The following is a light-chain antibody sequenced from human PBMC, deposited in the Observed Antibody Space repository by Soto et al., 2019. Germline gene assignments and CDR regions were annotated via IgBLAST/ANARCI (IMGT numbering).Light chain of an antibody. J-gene: IGKJ1*01. CDR3: QQYDSYPWT. Sequence: IRMTQSPSSFSASTGDRVTITCRASQGISSYLAWYQQKPGKAPKLLIYDASNLQSGVPSRFSGSGSGTDFTLTISCLQSEDFATYYCQQYDSYPWTFGQGTKVEIK. CDR2: DAS. V-gene: IGKV1-8*01. CDR1: QGISSY.